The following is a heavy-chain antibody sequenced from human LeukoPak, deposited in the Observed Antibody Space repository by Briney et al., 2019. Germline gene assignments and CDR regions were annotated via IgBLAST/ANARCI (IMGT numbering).Heavy chain of an antibody. J-gene: IGHJ3*01. Sequence: GGSLRLSCAASGFTFSSYWMHWVRQAPGKGLVWVSRINSDGSSTSYADSVKGRFSISRDNAKNTLYLQMNSLGAEDTAVYYCVREGLSAFDLWGQGTMVTVSS. CDR1: GFTFSSYW. CDR3: VREGLSAFDL. CDR2: INSDGSST. V-gene: IGHV3-74*01. D-gene: IGHD4/OR15-4a*01.